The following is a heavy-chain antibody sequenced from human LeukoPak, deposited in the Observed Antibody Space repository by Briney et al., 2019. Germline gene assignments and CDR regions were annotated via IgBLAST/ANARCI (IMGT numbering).Heavy chain of an antibody. Sequence: SETLSLTCTVSGGSMSSYYWTWIRQPPGKGLEWIGCIYVGGTTDYNPSLKSRVTMSVDTSKNQFSLKLTSLTAADTAMYYRATHDYGNSRSEYWGQGTLVTVSS. CDR2: IYVGGTT. V-gene: IGHV4-59*01. CDR1: GGSMSSYY. D-gene: IGHD3-16*01. CDR3: ATHDYGNSRSEY. J-gene: IGHJ4*02.